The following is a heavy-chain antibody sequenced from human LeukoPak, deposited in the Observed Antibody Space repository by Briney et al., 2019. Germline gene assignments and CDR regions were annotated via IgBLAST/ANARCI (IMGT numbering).Heavy chain of an antibody. CDR2: IKQDGSEK. Sequence: GGSLRLSCAASGFTFNTYWMSWVRQAPGKGLEWVANIKQDGSEKYYVDSVKGRFTISRDNAKNSLYLQMNSLRAEDTAVYYCARGAITMIVVAMGDWGQGTLVTVSS. J-gene: IGHJ4*02. D-gene: IGHD3-22*01. CDR3: ARGAITMIVVAMGD. V-gene: IGHV3-7*01. CDR1: GFTFNTYW.